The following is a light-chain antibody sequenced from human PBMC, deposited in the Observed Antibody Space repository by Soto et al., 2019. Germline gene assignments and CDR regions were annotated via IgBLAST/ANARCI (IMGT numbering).Light chain of an antibody. J-gene: IGLJ7*01. CDR2: RNN. CDR1: SSNIGTNY. CDR3: AAWDDSPSGAV. Sequence: QSVLTQPPSASGTPGQRVTISCSGSSSNIGTNYVYWYQQLPGTAPKLLISRNNQRPSGVPDRFSGSKSGTSASLAISGLRSEDEADYYCAAWDDSPSGAVFGGGTQLTVL. V-gene: IGLV1-47*01.